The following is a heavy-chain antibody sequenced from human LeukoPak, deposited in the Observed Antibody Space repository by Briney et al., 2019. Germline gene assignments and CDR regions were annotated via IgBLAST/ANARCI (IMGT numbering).Heavy chain of an antibody. J-gene: IGHJ3*02. Sequence: PGGSLRLSCAASGFTVSSSYMSWVRQAPGKGLEWVSVIYSGGSTYYADSVKGRFTISRDNSKNTLYLQMNSLRAEDTAVYYCAREHTVVTHDAFDIWGQGTMVTVSS. CDR1: GFTVSSSY. CDR2: IYSGGST. D-gene: IGHD2-15*01. CDR3: AREHTVVTHDAFDI. V-gene: IGHV3-66*01.